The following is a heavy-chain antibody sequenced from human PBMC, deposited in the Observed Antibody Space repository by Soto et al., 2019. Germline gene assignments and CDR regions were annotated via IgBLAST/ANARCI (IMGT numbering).Heavy chain of an antibody. V-gene: IGHV5-51*01. J-gene: IGHJ4*02. CDR3: ARARTLRFLEWLLVDY. D-gene: IGHD3-3*01. Sequence: GESLKISCKGSGYSFTSYWIGWVRQMPGKGLEWMGIIYPGDSDTRYSPSFQGQVTISADKSISTAYLQWSSLKASDTAMYYCARARTLRFLEWLLVDYWGQGTLVTVSS. CDR1: GYSFTSYW. CDR2: IYPGDSDT.